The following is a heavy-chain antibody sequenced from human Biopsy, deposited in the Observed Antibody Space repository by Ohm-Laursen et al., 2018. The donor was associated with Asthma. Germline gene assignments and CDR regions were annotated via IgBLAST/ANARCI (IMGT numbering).Heavy chain of an antibody. V-gene: IGHV1-3*01. CDR2: INAGNGNT. CDR3: ARVQKSPGDRWFDP. Sequence: ASVKVSCKASGYTFISYAIHWVRQAPGQRLEWMGWINAGNGNTKYSQKFQGRVTMTRDTSISTAYMELSRLTSDDTAVYYCARVQKSPGDRWFDPWGQGTLVTVSS. J-gene: IGHJ5*02. CDR1: GYTFISYA. D-gene: IGHD7-27*01.